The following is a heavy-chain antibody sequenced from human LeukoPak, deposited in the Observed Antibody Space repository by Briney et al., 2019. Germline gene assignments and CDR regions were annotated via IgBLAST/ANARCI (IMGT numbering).Heavy chain of an antibody. V-gene: IGHV4-61*02. J-gene: IGHJ4*02. CDR2: IYTSGST. CDR1: GGSSSSSSYY. Sequence: SETLSLTCTVSGGSSSSSSYYWGWIRQPAGKGLEWIGRIYTSGSTNYNPSLKSRVTISVDTSKNQFSLKLSSVTAADTAVYYCARDFIDSYGYSGPYYWGQGTLVTVSS. CDR3: ARDFIDSYGYSGPYY. D-gene: IGHD5-18*01.